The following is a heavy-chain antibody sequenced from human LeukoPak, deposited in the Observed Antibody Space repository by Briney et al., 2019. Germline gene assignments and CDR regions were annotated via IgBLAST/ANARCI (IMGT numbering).Heavy chain of an antibody. CDR3: ARLRFLEWSSLDY. Sequence: GESLKISCKASGYSFTSHWSGWVRQMPGKGLEWMGIIYPGDSDTRYTSSFQGQVTISADKSISTAYLQWSSLKASDTAMYYCARLRFLEWSSLDYWGQGTLVTVSS. V-gene: IGHV5-51*01. CDR1: GYSFTSHW. CDR2: IYPGDSDT. J-gene: IGHJ4*02. D-gene: IGHD3-3*01.